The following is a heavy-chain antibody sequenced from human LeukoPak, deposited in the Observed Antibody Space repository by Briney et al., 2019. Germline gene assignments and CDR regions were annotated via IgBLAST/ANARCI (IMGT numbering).Heavy chain of an antibody. D-gene: IGHD4-17*01. J-gene: IGHJ6*03. CDR1: GFTFSSYS. CDR3: ARDATSGGTVTTILSYYYYYMDV. Sequence: GGSLRLSCAASGFTFSSYSMNWVRQAPGKGLEWVSSISSSSSYIYYADSVKGRFTISRDNAKNSLYLQMNSLRAEDTAVYYCARDATSGGTVTTILSYYYYYMDVWGKGTTVTVSS. V-gene: IGHV3-21*01. CDR2: ISSSSSYI.